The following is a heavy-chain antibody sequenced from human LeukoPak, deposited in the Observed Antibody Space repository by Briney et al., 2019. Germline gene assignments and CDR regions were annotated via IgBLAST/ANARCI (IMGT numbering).Heavy chain of an antibody. D-gene: IGHD6-19*01. CDR3: ARARNQWLVQSFDY. CDR2: ISAYNGNT. CDR1: GYTFTNYG. Sequence: ASVKVSCKASGYTFTNYGISWVRQAPGQGLEWMGWISAYNGNTNYAQKLQGRVTMTTDTSTTTAYMELRSLRSDDTAVYYRARARNQWLVQSFDYWGQGTLVTVSS. V-gene: IGHV1-18*01. J-gene: IGHJ4*02.